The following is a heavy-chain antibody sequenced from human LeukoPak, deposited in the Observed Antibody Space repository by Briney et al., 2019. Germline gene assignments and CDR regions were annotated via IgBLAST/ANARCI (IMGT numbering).Heavy chain of an antibody. Sequence: SETLSLTCTVSGGSVSSGSYYWSWIRQPPGKALEWIGYIYYTGSTSYNPSLKSRVTMSVDTSKNQFSLELSSVTAADTAVYYCARDEAIFGAGYYYGMDVWGQGTTVTVSS. CDR2: IYYTGST. J-gene: IGHJ6*02. CDR3: ARDEAIFGAGYYYGMDV. D-gene: IGHD3-3*01. CDR1: GGSVSSGSYY. V-gene: IGHV4-61*01.